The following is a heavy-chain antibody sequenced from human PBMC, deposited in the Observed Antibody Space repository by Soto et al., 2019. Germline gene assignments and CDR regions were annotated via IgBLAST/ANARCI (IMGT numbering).Heavy chain of an antibody. J-gene: IGHJ4*02. V-gene: IGHV3-23*01. Sequence: EVQLLESGGGLVQPGGSLSLSCAASGFTFSTYAMTWVRQAPGKGLEWVSGVSTGGSGTYYADSVKGRFTISRDNFNNMLLLHMNSLRAEDTAVYYCAKDRAPRQWPDYWGQGTLVTVSS. CDR3: AKDRAPRQWPDY. CDR2: VSTGGSGT. D-gene: IGHD6-19*01. CDR1: GFTFSTYA.